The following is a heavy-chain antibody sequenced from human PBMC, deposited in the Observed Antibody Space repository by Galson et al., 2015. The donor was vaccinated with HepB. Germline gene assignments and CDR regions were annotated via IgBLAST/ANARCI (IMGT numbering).Heavy chain of an antibody. Sequence: SMRLSCAASGFTFNTFAMHWVRQAPGEGLEWVAVTSYDGTNKYYADSVKGRFTISRDNSKNTLYLQMNSLRAEDTAVYYCARGSIIAAGRSGMDVWGRGTTVAVSS. D-gene: IGHD6-13*01. CDR2: TSYDGTNK. CDR1: GFTFNTFA. V-gene: IGHV3-30-3*01. J-gene: IGHJ6*02. CDR3: ARGSIIAAGRSGMDV.